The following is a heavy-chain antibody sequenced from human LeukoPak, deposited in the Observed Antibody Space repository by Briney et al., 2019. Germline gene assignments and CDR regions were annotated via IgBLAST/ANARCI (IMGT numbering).Heavy chain of an antibody. J-gene: IGHJ5*02. D-gene: IGHD2-2*01. Sequence: SETLSLTCGVYGGSFSSYFWTWIRQSPAKGLEWIREINQSGDTDYNPSLKSRANISIDTSRSQFSLTSSSVTAADTAMYYCARVLGIAVVPGATEDNYFDPWGQGTLVVVSS. CDR1: GGSFSSYF. CDR3: ARVLGIAVVPGATEDNYFDP. V-gene: IGHV4-34*01. CDR2: INQSGDT.